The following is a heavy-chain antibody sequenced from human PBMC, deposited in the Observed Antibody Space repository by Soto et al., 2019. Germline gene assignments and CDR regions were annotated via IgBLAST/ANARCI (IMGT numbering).Heavy chain of an antibody. D-gene: IGHD6-13*01. V-gene: IGHV3-30-3*01. CDR2: ISYDGSNK. CDR1: GFTFSSHA. J-gene: IGHJ6*02. CDR3: ARDMGDSRSSWYVQDGYYYGMDV. Sequence: PGGSLRLSCAASGFTFSSHAMTWVRQAPGKGLEWVAVISYDGSNKYYADSVKGRFTISRDNSKNTLYLQMNSLRAEDTAVYYSARDMGDSRSSWYVQDGYYYGMDVWGQGTTVTVSS.